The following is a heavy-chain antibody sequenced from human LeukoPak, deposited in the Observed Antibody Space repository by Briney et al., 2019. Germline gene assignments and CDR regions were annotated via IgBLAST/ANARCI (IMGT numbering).Heavy chain of an antibody. CDR2: ISGSGGST. CDR3: VIAAAGVFDY. V-gene: IGHV3-23*01. Sequence: GGSLRLSCAASGFTFSSYAMSWVRQAPGKGLEWVSVISGSGGSTYYTDSVKGRFTISRDNSKNTLYLQMNSLRAEDTAVYYCVIAAAGVFDYWGQGTLVTVSS. J-gene: IGHJ4*02. D-gene: IGHD6-13*01. CDR1: GFTFSSYA.